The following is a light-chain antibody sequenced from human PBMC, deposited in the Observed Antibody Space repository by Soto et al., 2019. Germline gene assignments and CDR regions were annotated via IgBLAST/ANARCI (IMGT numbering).Light chain of an antibody. V-gene: IGKV3-15*01. J-gene: IGKJ1*01. CDR1: QSVSNK. Sequence: EIVMTQSPATLSVSPGERATLSCRASQSVSNKIVWYQHKPGQAPRLLIFGASTRATGVPATFNGSGSGTEFTLTISSLQSEDFAVYYCQQYNNLPPTFGQGTRVEIK. CDR3: QQYNNLPPT. CDR2: GAS.